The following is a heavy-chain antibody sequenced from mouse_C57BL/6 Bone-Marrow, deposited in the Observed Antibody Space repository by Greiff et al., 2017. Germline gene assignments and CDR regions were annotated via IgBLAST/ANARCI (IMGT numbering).Heavy chain of an antibody. J-gene: IGHJ2*01. V-gene: IGHV1-69*01. CDR2: IDPSDSYT. Sequence: QVQLQQPGAELVMPGASVKLSCKASGYTFTSYWMHWVKQRPGQGLEWIGEIDPSDSYTNYNQKFKGKSTLTVDKSSSTAYMQLSSLTSEDSAVYYGARAYYYGSGDYGGRGTALTVSA. CDR1: GYTFTSYW. CDR3: ARAYYYGSGDY. D-gene: IGHD1-1*01.